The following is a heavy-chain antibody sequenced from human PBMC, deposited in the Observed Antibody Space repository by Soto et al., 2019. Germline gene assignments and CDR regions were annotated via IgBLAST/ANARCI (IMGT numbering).Heavy chain of an antibody. CDR2: IYPGDSDT. CDR1: GYTFTNYW. V-gene: IGHV5-51*01. Sequence: GESLKISCKGSGYTFTNYWIGWVRQMPGKGLEWMGIIYPGDSDTKYNPSFQGQVTISADKSITTTYLRWTSLKASDTALYYCAASIFYYGMDVWGQGTTVTSP. CDR3: AASIFYYGMDV. J-gene: IGHJ6*02.